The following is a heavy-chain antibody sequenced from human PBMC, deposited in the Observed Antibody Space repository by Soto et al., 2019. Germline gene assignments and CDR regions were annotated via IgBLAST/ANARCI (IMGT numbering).Heavy chain of an antibody. CDR1: GFTFSNYW. J-gene: IGHJ4*02. V-gene: IGHV3-74*01. CDR2: IDHDGPT. CDR3: VRDSHGDY. Sequence: EVQLVESGGGLVQPGGSLRLSCAGSGFTFSNYWMHWVRQAPGKGLEWVSRIDHDGPTDYADSVRGRFTISRDNAENTXXXXMNXXXPXDTAVYYCVRDSHGDYWGQGTLVTVSS.